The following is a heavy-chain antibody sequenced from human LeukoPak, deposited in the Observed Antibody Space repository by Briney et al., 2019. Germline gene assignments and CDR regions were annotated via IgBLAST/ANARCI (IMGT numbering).Heavy chain of an antibody. CDR1: GFSFTSYW. CDR2: IYPSDSDT. Sequence: GESLKISCKGSGFSFTSYWIGWVRQMPGKGLEWMGIIYPSDSDTTYSPSFQGQVTISADKSISTAYLQWSSLKASDTAIYYCARRELGILYYFDYWGQGTLVTVSS. CDR3: ARRELGILYYFDY. J-gene: IGHJ4*02. D-gene: IGHD7-27*01. V-gene: IGHV5-51*01.